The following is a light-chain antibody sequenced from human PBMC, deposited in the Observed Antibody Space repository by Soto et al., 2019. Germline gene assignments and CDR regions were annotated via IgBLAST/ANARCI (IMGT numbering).Light chain of an antibody. CDR3: SAYAGSNNFVV. V-gene: IGLV2-8*01. Sequence: QSALTQPPSSSGSPGQSVTISCTGPSSDVGGYNYVSGYQQHPGKAPKLMIYEVSKRPSGVPYRFSGSKSGNTASLTVSWLQAEDEADYYCSAYAGSNNFVVFGGGTKVTV. CDR2: EVS. J-gene: IGLJ2*01. CDR1: SSDVGGYNY.